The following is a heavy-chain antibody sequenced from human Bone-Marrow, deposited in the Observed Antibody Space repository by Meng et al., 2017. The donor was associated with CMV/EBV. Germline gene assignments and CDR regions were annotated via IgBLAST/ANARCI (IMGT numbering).Heavy chain of an antibody. CDR2: INESGNT. Sequence: SETLSLTCAVYGGTFSGYYWNWIRQPAGKGLEWIGEINESGNTNYNPSLKSRVTTSVDTSKNQFSLRLTSVTAADTAVYFCARRSWVNSGWYVDYWGQRTRVTVSS. V-gene: IGHV4-34*01. CDR1: GGTFSGYY. CDR3: ARRSWVNSGWYVDY. J-gene: IGHJ4*02. D-gene: IGHD6-19*01.